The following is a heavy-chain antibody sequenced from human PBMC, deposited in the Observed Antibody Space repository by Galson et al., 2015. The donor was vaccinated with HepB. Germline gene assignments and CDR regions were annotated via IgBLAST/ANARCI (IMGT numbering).Heavy chain of an antibody. CDR1: GGTFSTYA. CDR3: ARNSYYYDSSGYPMGAFDI. V-gene: IGHV1-69*04. Sequence: SVKVSCKASGGTFSTYAISRVRQAPGQGLEWMGRIIPILGIANYAQKFQGRVTITADKSTSTAYMELSSLRSEDTAVYYCARNSYYYDSSGYPMGAFDIWGKGTMVTVSS. J-gene: IGHJ3*02. D-gene: IGHD3-22*01. CDR2: IIPILGIA.